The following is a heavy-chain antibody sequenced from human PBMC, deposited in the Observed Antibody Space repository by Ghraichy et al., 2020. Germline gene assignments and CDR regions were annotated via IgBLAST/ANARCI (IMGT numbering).Heavy chain of an antibody. V-gene: IGHV3-64*01. CDR2: ISSNGGNT. J-gene: IGHJ6*03. CDR1: GFTFSTYA. CDR3: AKNRGCGGDCYSTYYYYYYMDV. Sequence: GGSLRLSCAASGFTFSTYAMHWVRQAPGKGLEYVSTISSNGGNTYYANSVRGRFTISRDNSKNTLYLQMGSLRADDMAVYYCAKNRGCGGDCYSTYYYYYYMDVWGKGTTVTVSS. D-gene: IGHD2-21*01.